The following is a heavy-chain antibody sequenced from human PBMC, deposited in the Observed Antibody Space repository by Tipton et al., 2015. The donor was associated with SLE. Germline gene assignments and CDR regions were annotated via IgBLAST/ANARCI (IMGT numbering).Heavy chain of an antibody. J-gene: IGHJ4*02. V-gene: IGHV3-33*01. CDR3: ARGRGGEFLDY. D-gene: IGHD3-16*01. CDR2: IWYEGSNK. Sequence: SLRLSCAASGFTFSTSAMHWVRQAPGKGLEWVAVIWYEGSNKFYADSVKGRFTISRDNSKNKVSLQMNSLRVEHTAVYFCARGRGGEFLDYWGQGTLVTVSS. CDR1: GFTFSTSA.